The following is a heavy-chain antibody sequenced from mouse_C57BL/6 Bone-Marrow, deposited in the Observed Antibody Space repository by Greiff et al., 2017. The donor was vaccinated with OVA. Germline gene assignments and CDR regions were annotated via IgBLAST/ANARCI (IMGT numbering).Heavy chain of an antibody. J-gene: IGHJ1*03. V-gene: IGHV1-76*01. CDR2: IYPGSGNT. Sequence: VQLKQSGAELVRPGASVKLSCKASGYTFTDYYINWVKQRPGQGLEWIARIYPGSGNTYYNEKFKGKATLTAEKSSSTAYMQLSSLPSEDSAVSFCASSDMTTVVEWYFDVWGTGTTVTV. CDR1: GYTFTDYY. CDR3: ASSDMTTVVEWYFDV. D-gene: IGHD1-1*01.